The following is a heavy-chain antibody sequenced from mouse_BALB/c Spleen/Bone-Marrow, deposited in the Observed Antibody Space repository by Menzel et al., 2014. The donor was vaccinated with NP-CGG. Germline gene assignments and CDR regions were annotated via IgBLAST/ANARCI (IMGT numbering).Heavy chain of an antibody. J-gene: IGHJ4*01. CDR2: IWAGGST. Sequence: QVQLKESGPGLVAPSQSLSITCTVSGFSLTSYGVHWVRQPPGKGLEWLGVIWAGGSTNYNSALMSRLSISKDISKSQVFLKMNSLQTDDTAMYYCARVGYRYDGYAMDYWGQGTSVTVSS. CDR3: ARVGYRYDGYAMDY. CDR1: GFSLTSYG. V-gene: IGHV2-9*02. D-gene: IGHD2-14*01.